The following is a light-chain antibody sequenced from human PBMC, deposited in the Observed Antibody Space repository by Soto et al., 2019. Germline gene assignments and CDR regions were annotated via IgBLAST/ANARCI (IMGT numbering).Light chain of an antibody. V-gene: IGLV3-21*04. CDR3: QVWDSSSDHSV. Sequence: SYELTQPTSVSVAPGKTARITCGGNNIGSKSVHWYQQKPGQAPVLVIYYDSDRPSGIPERFSGSNSGNTATLTISRVEAGDEADYYCQVWDSSSDHSVFGGGTKLTVL. J-gene: IGLJ2*01. CDR2: YDS. CDR1: NIGSKS.